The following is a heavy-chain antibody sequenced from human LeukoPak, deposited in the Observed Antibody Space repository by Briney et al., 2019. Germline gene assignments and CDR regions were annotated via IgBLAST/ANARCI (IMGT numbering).Heavy chain of an antibody. V-gene: IGHV4-34*01. CDR3: AREDYGEQNFDY. Sequence: SETLSLTCAVYGGSFSGYYWSWIRQPPGKGLEWIGEINHSGSTYYNPSLKGRVTISVDTSKNQFSLKLSSVTAADTAVYYCAREDYGEQNFDYWGQGTLVTVSS. J-gene: IGHJ4*02. D-gene: IGHD4-17*01. CDR1: GGSFSGYY. CDR2: INHSGST.